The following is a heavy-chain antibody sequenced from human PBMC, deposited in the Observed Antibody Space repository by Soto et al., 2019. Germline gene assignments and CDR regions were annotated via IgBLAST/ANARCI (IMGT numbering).Heavy chain of an antibody. Sequence: AASVKVSCKASGYTFTSYGIHWVRQAPGQRLGWMGWINAANGDTKYSPKFQGRVTITRDTSASTAYMELSSLRSEDTAVYYCVRRHVSATGIDWFDPWGQGTLVTVSS. CDR1: GYTFTSYG. D-gene: IGHD6-13*01. J-gene: IGHJ5*02. CDR2: INAANGDT. V-gene: IGHV1-3*01. CDR3: VRRHVSATGIDWFDP.